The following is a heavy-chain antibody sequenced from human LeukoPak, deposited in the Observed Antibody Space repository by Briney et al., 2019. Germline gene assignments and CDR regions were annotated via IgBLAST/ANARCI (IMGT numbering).Heavy chain of an antibody. V-gene: IGHV4-61*01. CDR3: ARGPARGVVVVYYYFDY. CDR1: GGSISSGSYY. CDR2: IYYSGST. Sequence: SETLSLTCTVSGGSISSGSYYWSWIRQPPGKGLEWIGYIYYSGSTNYNPSLKSRVTISVDTSKNQFSLKLSSVTAADTAAYYCARGPARGVVVVYYYFDYWGQGTLVTVSS. J-gene: IGHJ4*02. D-gene: IGHD3-22*01.